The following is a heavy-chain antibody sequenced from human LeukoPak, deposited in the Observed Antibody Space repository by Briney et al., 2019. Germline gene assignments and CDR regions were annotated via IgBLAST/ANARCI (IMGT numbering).Heavy chain of an antibody. CDR2: INHSGST. CDR1: GGSISGYY. CDR3: ARGLRCTNGVCYTGFNWFDP. D-gene: IGHD2-8*01. Sequence: SETLSLTCTVSGGSISGYYWSWIRQPPGKGLEWIGEINHSGSTNYNPSLKSRVTISVDTSKNQFSLKLSSVTAADTAVYYCARGLRCTNGVCYTGFNWFDPWGQGTLVTVSS. V-gene: IGHV4-34*01. J-gene: IGHJ5*02.